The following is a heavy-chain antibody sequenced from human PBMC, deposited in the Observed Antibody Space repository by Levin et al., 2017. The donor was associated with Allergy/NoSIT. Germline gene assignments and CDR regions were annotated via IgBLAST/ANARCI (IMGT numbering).Heavy chain of an antibody. CDR2: IWYDGSNK. Sequence: PGGSLRLSCAASGFTFSSYGMHWVRQAPGKGLEWVAVIWYDGSNKYYADSVKGRFTISRDNSKNTLYLQMNSLRAEDTAVYYCARDCNSPNHSNTYYYYGMDVWGQGTTVTVSS. J-gene: IGHJ6*02. V-gene: IGHV3-33*01. CDR3: ARDCNSPNHSNTYYYYGMDV. D-gene: IGHD2/OR15-2a*01. CDR1: GFTFSSYG.